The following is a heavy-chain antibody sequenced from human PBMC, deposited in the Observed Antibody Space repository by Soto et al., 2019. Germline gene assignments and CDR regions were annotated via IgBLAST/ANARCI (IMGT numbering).Heavy chain of an antibody. J-gene: IGHJ3*02. CDR1: GFSFSSYS. D-gene: IGHD3-10*01. CDR3: ARSWFGELFCAFDI. V-gene: IGHV3-48*01. Sequence: VQLVESGGALVQPGGSLRLSCAASGFSFSSYSMNWVRQAPGKGLQWVSYISSGSRTIYYADSVKGRFTISRDNAKKSLYLQMSSLRAEDTAVYYCARSWFGELFCAFDIWGQGTMVTVSS. CDR2: ISSGSRTI.